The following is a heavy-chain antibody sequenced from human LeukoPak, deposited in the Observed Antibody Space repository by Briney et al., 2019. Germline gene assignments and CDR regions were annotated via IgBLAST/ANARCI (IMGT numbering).Heavy chain of an antibody. J-gene: IGHJ4*02. CDR2: ISYDGSDD. D-gene: IGHD3-22*01. Sequence: GGSLRLSCAASVFTFSTYGFHWVRQAPGKGLEWVAFISYDGSDDYYAASVKGRFTISRDNSKNTLSLQVNSLRADDTALYYCAKGIGSTGYYPFDYWGQGTLVTVSS. CDR1: VFTFSTYG. V-gene: IGHV3-30*02. CDR3: AKGIGSTGYYPFDY.